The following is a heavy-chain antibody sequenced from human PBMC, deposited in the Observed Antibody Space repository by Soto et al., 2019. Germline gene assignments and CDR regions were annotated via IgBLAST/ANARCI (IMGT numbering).Heavy chain of an antibody. CDR2: ISSGGRIT. J-gene: IGHJ4*02. V-gene: IGHV3-11*01. Sequence: GGSLRLSCAASGFTFSDFFMSWIRQAPGKGLEWVSYISSGGRITIYADSVKGRFTISRDNAKNSLYLQMNSLRADDTAVYYCARHASSWSNFDSWGQGTLVIVSS. CDR1: GFTFSDFF. CDR3: ARHASSWSNFDS. D-gene: IGHD2-2*01.